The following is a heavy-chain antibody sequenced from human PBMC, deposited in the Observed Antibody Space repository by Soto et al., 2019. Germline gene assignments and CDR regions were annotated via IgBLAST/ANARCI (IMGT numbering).Heavy chain of an antibody. D-gene: IGHD3-3*01. CDR1: GFSLTTSGVG. CDR3: AHRVLRTVFGLVTTTAIYFDF. V-gene: IGHV2-5*02. Sequence: QITLKESGPTVVKPTETLTLTCTFSGFSLTTSGVGVGWVRQSPGKAPEGLALIYWDDDKRYSTSLNSRLIITNDTSKNLVVLTMANVDPADTATYYCAHRVLRTVFGLVTTTAIYFDFWGPGTPVVVSS. CDR2: IYWDDDK. J-gene: IGHJ4*02.